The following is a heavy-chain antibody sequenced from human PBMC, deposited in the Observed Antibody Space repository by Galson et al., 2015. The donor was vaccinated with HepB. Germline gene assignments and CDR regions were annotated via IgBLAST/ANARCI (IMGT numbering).Heavy chain of an antibody. CDR1: GFTFRSYA. Sequence: SLRLSCAASGFTFRSYAMSWVRQAPGKGLEWVSGISGRGGSTYYTDSVKGRFTISRDNSQKMLYLQMSSLRAEDKAVYYCAKDRYDDTLTGYYTHWGQGTRVTVS. CDR2: ISGRGGST. D-gene: IGHD3-9*01. CDR3: AKDRYDDTLTGYYTH. V-gene: IGHV3-23*01. J-gene: IGHJ4*02.